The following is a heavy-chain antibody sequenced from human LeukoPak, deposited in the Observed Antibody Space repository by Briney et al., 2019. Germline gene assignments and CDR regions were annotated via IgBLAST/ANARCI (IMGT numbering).Heavy chain of an antibody. CDR1: GFTFDDYA. CDR2: IRGSDGST. Sequence: PGGSLRLSCAASGFTFDDYAMSWVRQAPGRGLEWVSVIRGSDGSTYYADSVKGRFTISRDNSRNTLYLQMNNLRAEDTAVYDCAKGKKGSAITMIVVVRNAEYFQHWGQGTLVTVSS. CDR3: AKGKKGSAITMIVVVRNAEYFQH. J-gene: IGHJ1*01. V-gene: IGHV3-23*01. D-gene: IGHD3-22*01.